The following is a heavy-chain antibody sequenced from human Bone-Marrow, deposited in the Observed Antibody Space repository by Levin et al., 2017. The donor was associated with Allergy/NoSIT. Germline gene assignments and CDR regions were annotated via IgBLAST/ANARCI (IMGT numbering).Heavy chain of an antibody. CDR2: FDPQHDDS. V-gene: IGHV1-24*01. CDR3: TTGDIEQAFDY. J-gene: IGHJ4*02. D-gene: IGHD2-15*01. CDR1: GYPLSDLS. Sequence: PGGSLRLSCTIAGYPLSDLSIHWVRQAPGKGLEWMGGFDPQHDDSVYAQKFQGRVTMTEDTSVDTAYMELRSLTCEDTAMYYCTTGDIEQAFDYWGQGTLVTVSS.